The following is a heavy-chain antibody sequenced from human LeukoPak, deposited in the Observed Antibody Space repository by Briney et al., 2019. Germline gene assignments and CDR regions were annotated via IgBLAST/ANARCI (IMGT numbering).Heavy chain of an antibody. CDR1: GFTFSSYE. V-gene: IGHV3-48*03. Sequence: GGSLRLSCAASGFTFSSYEMNWVRQAPGKGLEWVSYISSSGSTIYYADSVKGRFTISRDNAKNSLYLQMNSLRAEDTAVYYCASGTGYYKEAFDIWGQGTMVTVSS. CDR3: ASGTGYYKEAFDI. CDR2: ISSSGSTI. J-gene: IGHJ3*02. D-gene: IGHD3-9*01.